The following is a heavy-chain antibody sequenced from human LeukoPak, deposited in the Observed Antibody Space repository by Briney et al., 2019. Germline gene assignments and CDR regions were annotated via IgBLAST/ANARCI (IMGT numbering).Heavy chain of an antibody. CDR1: GFTFSSYG. Sequence: GGSLRLSCAASGFTFSSYGMHWVRQAPGKGLEWVAVISYDGNNKYYAESVKGRFTISRDNPKNTLYLQMNSLRAEDTAVYYCAKGVSSWYPPYFDYWGQGTLITVSS. CDR3: AKGVSSWYPPYFDY. CDR2: ISYDGNNK. V-gene: IGHV3-30*18. D-gene: IGHD6-13*01. J-gene: IGHJ4*02.